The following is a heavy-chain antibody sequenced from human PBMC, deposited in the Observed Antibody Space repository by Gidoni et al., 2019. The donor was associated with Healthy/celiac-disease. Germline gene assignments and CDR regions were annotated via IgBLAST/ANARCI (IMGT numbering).Heavy chain of an antibody. CDR2: ISGSGGST. CDR1: GFTFSSYA. CDR3: AKGIVVVVAAPDAFDI. D-gene: IGHD2-15*01. V-gene: IGHV3-23*01. J-gene: IGHJ3*02. Sequence: EVPLLESGGGLVQPGGSLRLSFAASGFTFSSYAMRGVRQAPGKGLEWVAAISGSGGSTDYADSVKGRFTISRDNSKNTLYLQMNSLRAEDTAVYYCAKGIVVVVAAPDAFDIWGQGTMVTVSS.